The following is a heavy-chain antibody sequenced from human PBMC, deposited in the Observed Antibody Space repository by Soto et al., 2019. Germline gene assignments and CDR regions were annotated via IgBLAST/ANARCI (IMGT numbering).Heavy chain of an antibody. V-gene: IGHV4-31*03. J-gene: IGHJ1*01. D-gene: IGHD1-26*01. Sequence: PSETLSLTCTVSGGSISSGGYYWSWIRQHPGKGLEWIGDIYYSGSTNYNPSLKSRVTISVDTSKNQFSLKLSSVTAADTAVYYCVCGGGSYFRSEYFQHWGQGTLVTVSS. CDR2: IYYSGST. CDR1: GGSISSGGYY. CDR3: VCGGGSYFRSEYFQH.